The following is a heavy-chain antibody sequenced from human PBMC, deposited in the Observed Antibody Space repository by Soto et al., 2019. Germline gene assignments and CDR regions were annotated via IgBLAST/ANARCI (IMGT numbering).Heavy chain of an antibody. Sequence: QVQLVQSGAEVKKPGASVKVSCKASGYTFTSYDINWVRQATGQGLEWMGWMNPNSGNTGYAQKFQGRVTMTRTTSITPASMELSSLSFEDTACYYCARERPPSSLNYWGQEPWSPSPQ. CDR3: ARERPPSSLNY. J-gene: IGHJ4*01. CDR2: MNPNSGNT. CDR1: GYTFTSYD. D-gene: IGHD6-6*01. V-gene: IGHV1-8*01.